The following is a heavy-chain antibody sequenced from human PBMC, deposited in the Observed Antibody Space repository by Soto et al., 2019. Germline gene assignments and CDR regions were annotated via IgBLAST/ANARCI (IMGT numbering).Heavy chain of an antibody. V-gene: IGHV3-9*01. CDR2: ISWKRGSI. Sequence: LEWVSGISWKRGSIGYADSVKGRFTISRDNAKNSLYLQMNSLRAEDTALYFCFQEEDGIRGSTAVSAFLLNRSSDL. J-gene: IGHJ2*01. CDR3: FQEEDGIRGSTAVSAFLLNRSSDL. D-gene: IGHD2-2*01.